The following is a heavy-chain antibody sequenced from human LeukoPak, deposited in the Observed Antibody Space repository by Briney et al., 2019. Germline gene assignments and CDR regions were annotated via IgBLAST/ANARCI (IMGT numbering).Heavy chain of an antibody. J-gene: IGHJ4*02. CDR1: GFTFSSYS. V-gene: IGHV3-21*01. CDR2: ISSSSSYI. D-gene: IGHD3-22*01. Sequence: GGSLRLSCAASGFTFSSYSMNWVRQAPGKGLEWVSSISSSSSYIYYADSVKGRFTISRDNAKNSLYLQMNSLRAEDTAVYYCARADAYYYDSSGYYYWGQGTLVTVSS. CDR3: ARADAYYYDSSGYYY.